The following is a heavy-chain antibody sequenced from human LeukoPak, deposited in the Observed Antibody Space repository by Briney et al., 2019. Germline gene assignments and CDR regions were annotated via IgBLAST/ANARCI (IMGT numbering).Heavy chain of an antibody. CDR2: ISYDGSNK. CDR3: ARGTHDYVWGSYEDY. CDR1: GFAFSSYA. J-gene: IGHJ4*02. Sequence: GGSLRLSCAASGFAFSSYAMHWVRQAPGKGLEWVAVISYDGSNKYYADSVKGRFTISRDNSKNTLYLQMNSLRAEDTAVYYCARGTHDYVWGSYEDYWGQGTLVTVSS. V-gene: IGHV3-30-3*01. D-gene: IGHD3-16*01.